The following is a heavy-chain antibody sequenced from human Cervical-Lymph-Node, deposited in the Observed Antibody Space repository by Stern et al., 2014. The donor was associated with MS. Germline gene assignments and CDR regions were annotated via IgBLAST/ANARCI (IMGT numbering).Heavy chain of an antibody. CDR1: GLPLSSYS. Sequence: EVQLVESGGGLVTAGESLRLSCAASGLPLSSYSMNWVRQAPGKGLEWVSSISSSGKSISYADSVKGRVTISRDNAKNSLYLQMNSLRAEDTAVYYCASRGCSDGVCSFDYWGQGTLVTVSS. J-gene: IGHJ4*02. V-gene: IGHV3-21*01. D-gene: IGHD2-8*01. CDR3: ASRGCSDGVCSFDY. CDR2: ISSSGKSI.